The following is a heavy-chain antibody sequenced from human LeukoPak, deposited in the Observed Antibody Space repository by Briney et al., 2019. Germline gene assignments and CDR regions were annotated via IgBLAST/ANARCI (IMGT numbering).Heavy chain of an antibody. Sequence: GGSLRLSCAASGFTFSSYSMNWVRQAPGKGLEWVSSISSSSSYIYYADSVKGRFTISRDNAKNSLYLQMNSLRAEDTAVYYCARGSGAYCGGDCYKYWGQGTLVTVSS. CDR3: ARGSGAYCGGDCYKY. J-gene: IGHJ4*02. CDR1: GFTFSSYS. CDR2: ISSSSSYI. V-gene: IGHV3-21*01. D-gene: IGHD2-21*02.